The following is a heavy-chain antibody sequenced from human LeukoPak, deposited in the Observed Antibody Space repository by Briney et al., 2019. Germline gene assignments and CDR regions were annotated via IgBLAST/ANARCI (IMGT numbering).Heavy chain of an antibody. V-gene: IGHV4-39*01. CDR3: ASRWGDYYDSSGYYYPSVNWFDP. CDR1: GGSIRSSYYY. Sequence: SETLSLTCTVSGGSIRSSYYYWGWIRQPPGKGLEWIGSIYYSGSTYYNPSLKSRVTISVDTSKNQFSLKLSSVTAADTAVYYCASRWGDYYDSSGYYYPSVNWFDPWGQGTLVTISS. CDR2: IYYSGST. D-gene: IGHD3-22*01. J-gene: IGHJ5*02.